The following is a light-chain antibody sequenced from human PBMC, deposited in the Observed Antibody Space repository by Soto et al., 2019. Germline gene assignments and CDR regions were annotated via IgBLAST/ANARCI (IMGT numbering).Light chain of an antibody. CDR2: EAS. J-gene: IGKJ2*01. CDR1: QDINGW. V-gene: IGKV1-5*03. CDR3: QQYNSDPYT. Sequence: DIQLTQFPPTLSASVGDRVIITCRTSQDINGWLAWYRQKPGKAPNLLIYEASTLHTGVPSRFSGGGSGTEFTLTISSLQPDESATFYCQQYNSDPYTFGQGTRLEIK.